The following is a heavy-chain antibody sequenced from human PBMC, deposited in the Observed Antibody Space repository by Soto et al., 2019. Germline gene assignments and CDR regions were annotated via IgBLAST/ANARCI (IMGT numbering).Heavy chain of an antibody. V-gene: IGHV4-34*01. Sequence: PSETLSLTCAVYGGSFSGYYWSWIRQPPGKGLEWIGEINHSGSTNYNPSLKSRVTISVDTSKNQFSLKLSSVTAADTAVYYCARGRQYYYYYYYYMDFWGKGTTVTVSS. D-gene: IGHD3-10*01. J-gene: IGHJ6*03. CDR1: GGSFSGYY. CDR3: ARGRQYYYYYYYYMDF. CDR2: INHSGST.